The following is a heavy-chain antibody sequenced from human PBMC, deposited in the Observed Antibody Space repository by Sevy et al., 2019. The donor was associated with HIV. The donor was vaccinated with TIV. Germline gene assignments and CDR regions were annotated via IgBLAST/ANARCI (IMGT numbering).Heavy chain of an antibody. CDR1: GGSIRSYY. V-gene: IGHV4-4*07. Sequence: SGTLSLTCAVSGGSIRSYYWSWIRQPAGKGLEWIGRIYSGGNTNYNPSLKSRVTMSVDTSKNQFSLELRSVTAADTAVYYCARDKGGSTWFLLDPWGQGRLVTVSS. D-gene: IGHD6-13*01. CDR2: IYSGGNT. CDR3: ARDKGGSTWFLLDP. J-gene: IGHJ5*02.